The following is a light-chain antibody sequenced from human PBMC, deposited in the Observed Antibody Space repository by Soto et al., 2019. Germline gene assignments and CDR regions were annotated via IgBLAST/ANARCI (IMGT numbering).Light chain of an antibody. CDR1: SSNIGSNY. Sequence: QSVLTQPPSASGTPGQRVTISCSGSSSNIGSNYVYWYQQLPGTAPKLLIYSNNQRPSGVPDRFSGSKSGTSASLAISGLRSGDEADYYCAAWDDSLSGPVFGGGPKLTVL. J-gene: IGLJ2*01. CDR3: AAWDDSLSGPV. CDR2: SNN. V-gene: IGLV1-47*02.